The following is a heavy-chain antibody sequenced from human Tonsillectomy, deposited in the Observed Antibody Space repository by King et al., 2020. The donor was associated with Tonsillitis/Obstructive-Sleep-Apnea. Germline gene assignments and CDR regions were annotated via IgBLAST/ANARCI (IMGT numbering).Heavy chain of an antibody. J-gene: IGHJ4*02. V-gene: IGHV3-30*18. D-gene: IGHD6-19*01. Sequence: VQLVESGGGVVQPGRSLRLSCAASGFTFSNYGMHWVRQAPGKGLEWVAVISYDGTNAYYGDSVKGRFTISRDNSKNTLYLQMNSLRAEDTAVYYCANDTGPIAVAGEFDFCGQGTLVTVSS. CDR1: GFTFSNYG. CDR2: ISYDGTNA. CDR3: ANDTGPIAVAGEFDF.